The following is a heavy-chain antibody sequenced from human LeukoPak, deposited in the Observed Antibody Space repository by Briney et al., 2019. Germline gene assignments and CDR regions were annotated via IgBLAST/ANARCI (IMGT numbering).Heavy chain of an antibody. V-gene: IGHV1-2*02. CDR1: GYTFTSYY. D-gene: IGHD3-16*01. Sequence: ASVKVSCKASGYTFTSYYMHWVRQAPGQGLEWMGWINPNSGGTNYAQKFQGRVTMTRDTSISTAYMELSRLRSDDTAVYYCARDPMAYYYFDYWGQGTLVTVSS. CDR3: ARDPMAYYYFDY. CDR2: INPNSGGT. J-gene: IGHJ4*02.